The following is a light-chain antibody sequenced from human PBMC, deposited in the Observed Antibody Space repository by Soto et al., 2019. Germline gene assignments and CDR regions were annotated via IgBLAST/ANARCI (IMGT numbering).Light chain of an antibody. CDR2: AAS. CDR1: QRISNY. V-gene: IGKV1-39*01. Sequence: DIQMTQSPSSLSASVGDRVTITCRASQRISNYLNWYQQKPGKAPKLLIYAASSLQSGVPSRFSGSGSGTDFTLTISTLQPEDFATYYCQQSFTTLVTFGQGTKLEIE. CDR3: QQSFTTLVT. J-gene: IGKJ2*01.